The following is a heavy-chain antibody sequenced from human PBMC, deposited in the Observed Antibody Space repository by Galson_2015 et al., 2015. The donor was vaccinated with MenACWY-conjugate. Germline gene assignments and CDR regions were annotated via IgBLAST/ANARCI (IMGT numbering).Heavy chain of an antibody. CDR3: ASWVGRDY. CDR2: IKEDGSEK. D-gene: IGHD1-14*01. CDR1: GFCISTYW. Sequence: SLRLSCAASGFCISTYWMTWVRQAPGKGLEWVANIKEDGSEKYYVDSVKGRFTISRDNAKNSLYLQMNSLRGEDTAVYYCASWVGRDYWGQGTLVTVSS. V-gene: IGHV3-7*03. J-gene: IGHJ4*02.